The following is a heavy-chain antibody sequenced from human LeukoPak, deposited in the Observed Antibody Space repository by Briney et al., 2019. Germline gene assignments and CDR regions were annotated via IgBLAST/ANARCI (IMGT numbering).Heavy chain of an antibody. CDR1: GFTFSRHS. CDR3: ARESYSSGRVFDY. D-gene: IGHD6-19*01. J-gene: IGHJ4*02. CDR2: ISSSSSYI. V-gene: IGHV3-21*04. Sequence: GGSLRLSCAASGFTFSRHSINWVRQAPGKGLEWVSSISSSSSYIYYADSVKGRVTISRDNAKNSLYLQMNSLRAEDTAVYYCARESYSSGRVFDYWGQGTLVTVSS.